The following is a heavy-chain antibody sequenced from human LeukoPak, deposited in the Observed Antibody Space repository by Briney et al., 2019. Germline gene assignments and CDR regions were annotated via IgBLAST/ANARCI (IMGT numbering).Heavy chain of an antibody. CDR3: ARETGMVDY. CDR1: GFTFSSQA. CDR2: ISSSSSYI. V-gene: IGHV3-21*01. Sequence: GGSLRLSCAVSGFTFSSQAMSWVRQAPGKGLEWVSSISSSSSYIYYADSVKGRFTISRDDAKNSLYLQMNSLRAEDTAVYYCARETGMVDYWGQGTLVTVSS. D-gene: IGHD7-27*01. J-gene: IGHJ4*02.